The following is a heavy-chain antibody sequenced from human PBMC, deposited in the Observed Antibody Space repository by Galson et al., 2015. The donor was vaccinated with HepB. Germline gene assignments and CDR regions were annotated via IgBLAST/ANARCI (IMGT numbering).Heavy chain of an antibody. CDR1: TFIFSTYS. J-gene: IGHJ4*02. V-gene: IGHV3-53*01. Sequence: SLRLSCAASTFIFSTYSMNWVRQAPGKGLECVSVIYSDDRIDYADSVRGRFTISRDNSKNKLSLQMNNLRAEDTAVYYCARGYSNFWYSGSGYWGQGTLVTVSS. D-gene: IGHD6-13*01. CDR2: IYSDDRI. CDR3: ARGYSNFWYSGSGY.